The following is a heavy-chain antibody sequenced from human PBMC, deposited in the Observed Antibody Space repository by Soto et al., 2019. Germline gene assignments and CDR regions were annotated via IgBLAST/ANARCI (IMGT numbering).Heavy chain of an antibody. CDR2: ISSNSGTI. J-gene: IGHJ4*02. Sequence: GGSLRLSCAASGFIFTSYAMNWVRQAPGKGLEWVSYISSNSGTIYYTDSVKGRFTISRDNTKNSLYLQMNSLRDEDTAVYYCARDWYYYGSGSYYTFDYWGQGTLVTVYS. CDR1: GFIFTSYA. CDR3: ARDWYYYGSGSYYTFDY. D-gene: IGHD3-10*01. V-gene: IGHV3-48*02.